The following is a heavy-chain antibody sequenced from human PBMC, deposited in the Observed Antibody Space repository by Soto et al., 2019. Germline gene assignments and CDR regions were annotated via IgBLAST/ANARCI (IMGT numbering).Heavy chain of an antibody. D-gene: IGHD6-6*01. CDR2: IYSGGNT. CDR1: GFTVSSNY. J-gene: IGHJ6*02. CDR3: ARDHEYSSSYFLYYYYGMAV. V-gene: IGHV3-53*01. Sequence: GGSLRLSCAASGFTVSSNYMSWVRQAPGKGLEWVSVIYSGGNTYYADSVKGRFTISRDNSKNTLYLQMNSLRAEDTAVYYCARDHEYSSSYFLYYYYGMAVWGQGTAVTVSS.